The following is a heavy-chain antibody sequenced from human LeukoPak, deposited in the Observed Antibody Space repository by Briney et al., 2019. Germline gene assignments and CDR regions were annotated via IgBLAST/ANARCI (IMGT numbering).Heavy chain of an antibody. CDR3: ARGQRKTYYYGSGSSRFDY. CDR2: IYYSGST. Sequence: SETLSLTCTVSGGSISSSSYYWGWIRQPPGKGLEWIGSIYYSGSTYYNPSLKSRVTISVDTSKNQFSLKLSSVTAADTAVYYCARGQRKTYYYGSGSSRFDYWGQGTLATVSS. D-gene: IGHD3-10*01. V-gene: IGHV4-39*01. CDR1: GGSISSSSYY. J-gene: IGHJ4*02.